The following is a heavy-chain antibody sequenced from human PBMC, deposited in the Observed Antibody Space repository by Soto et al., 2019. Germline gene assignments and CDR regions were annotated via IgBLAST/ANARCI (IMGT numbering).Heavy chain of an antibody. CDR2: IRGKAYGGTT. J-gene: IGHJ4*02. V-gene: IGHV3-49*03. D-gene: IGHD5-18*01. CDR1: GFTFGDYA. Sequence: LRLSCTTSGFTFGDYAMSWFRQAPGKGLEWVGFIRGKAYGGTTDYAASVKGRFTISRDDSKFIAYLQMNSLKTEDTAVYYCTRGASNGYSYGPADSWGQGTLVTVSS. CDR3: TRGASNGYSYGPADS.